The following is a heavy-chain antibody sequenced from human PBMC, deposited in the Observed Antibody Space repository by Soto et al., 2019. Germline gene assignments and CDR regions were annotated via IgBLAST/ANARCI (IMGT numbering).Heavy chain of an antibody. J-gene: IGHJ4*02. Sequence: QLQLQESGPGLVKPSETLSLTCTVSGGSISSSSYYWGWIRQPPGKGLEWIGSIYYSGSTYYNPSLKSRVTISVHTSKNQFSLKLSSVTAADTAVYYCARHYGDYVLFDYWGQGTLVTVSS. CDR1: GGSISSSSYY. D-gene: IGHD4-17*01. CDR2: IYYSGST. V-gene: IGHV4-39*01. CDR3: ARHYGDYVLFDY.